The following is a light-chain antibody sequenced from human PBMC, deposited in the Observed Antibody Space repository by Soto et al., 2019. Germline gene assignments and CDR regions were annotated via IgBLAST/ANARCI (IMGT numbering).Light chain of an antibody. Sequence: EIVMTQSPATLSVSPGERATLSCRASQSVSSNLAWYQQKPGQAPRLLIYGASTRATGIPARFSGSGSGTEFTLTISSLQSEAFAVYYCQQYNNFSITFSGGTKVEIK. V-gene: IGKV3-15*01. CDR3: QQYNNFSIT. CDR2: GAS. J-gene: IGKJ4*01. CDR1: QSVSSN.